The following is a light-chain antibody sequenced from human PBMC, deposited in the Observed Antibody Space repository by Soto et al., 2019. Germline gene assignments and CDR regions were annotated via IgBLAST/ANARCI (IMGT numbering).Light chain of an antibody. J-gene: IGLJ2*01. V-gene: IGLV2-14*03. CDR3: QSYDSSLSGVV. Sequence: QSALTQPASVSGSPGQSITISCTGTSSDLGTYNYVSWYQQYPDKAPKLIIYDVRNRPSEVSDRFSGSKSGDTASLIISGLQAEDEADYYCQSYDSSLSGVVFGGGTKLTVL. CDR1: SSDLGTYNY. CDR2: DVR.